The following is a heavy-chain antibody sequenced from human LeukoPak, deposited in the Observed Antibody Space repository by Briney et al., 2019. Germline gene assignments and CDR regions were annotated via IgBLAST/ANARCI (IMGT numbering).Heavy chain of an antibody. V-gene: IGHV1-46*01. CDR1: RYTFSSYY. J-gene: IGHJ4*02. CDR3: ARDSGYYYGSGSYYAFDY. CDR2: INPSGGST. Sequence: ASVKVSCKASRYTFSSYYIYWVRQAPGQGLEWMGVINPSGGSTIYAQKFQDRVTMTRDTSTSTVYMELSSLRSEDTAVYYCARDSGYYYGSGSYYAFDYWGQGTLVTVSS. D-gene: IGHD3-10*01.